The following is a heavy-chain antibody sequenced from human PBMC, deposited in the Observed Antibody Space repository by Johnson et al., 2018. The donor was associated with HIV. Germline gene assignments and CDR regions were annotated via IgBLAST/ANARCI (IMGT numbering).Heavy chain of an antibody. Sequence: VQLVESGGGLVQPGGSLRLSCAASGFTFNDHGMSWVRQVPGKGLEWVSVIYNGGNTYHIDSVKGRFTLSRDNAKNTLFLQMNSLRAEDTAVYYCARDMGEMATPIRGLDAFDILGQGTMVTVSS. V-gene: IGHV3-66*02. CDR2: IYNGGNT. CDR1: GFTFNDHG. CDR3: ARDMGEMATPIRGLDAFDI. D-gene: IGHD5-24*01. J-gene: IGHJ3*02.